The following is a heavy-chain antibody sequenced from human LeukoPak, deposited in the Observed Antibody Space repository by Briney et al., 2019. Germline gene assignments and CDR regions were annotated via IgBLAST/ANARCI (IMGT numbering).Heavy chain of an antibody. D-gene: IGHD3-16*01. CDR1: GFTFSSYW. CDR2: INHNGNVN. Sequence: GGSLRLSCAASGFTFSSYWMNWARQAPGKGLEWVASINHNGNVNYYVDSVKGRFPLYRDNAKNSLYLQMSNLRAEDTAVYFCARGGGLDVWGQGATVTVSS. V-gene: IGHV3-7*03. J-gene: IGHJ6*02. CDR3: ARGGGLDV.